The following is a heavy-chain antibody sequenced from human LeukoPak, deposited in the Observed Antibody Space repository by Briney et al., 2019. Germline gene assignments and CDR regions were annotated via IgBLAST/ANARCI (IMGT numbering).Heavy chain of an antibody. V-gene: IGHV1-69*13. CDR3: TREETTAPARAFYYGMDV. CDR2: IIPIFGTA. D-gene: IGHD4-17*01. J-gene: IGHJ6*02. Sequence: SVKVSCKASGGTFSSYAISWVRQAPGQGLEWMGGIIPIFGTANYAQKFQGRVTITADESTSTAYMELSSLRSEDTAVYYCTREETTAPARAFYYGMDVWGQGTTVTVSS. CDR1: GGTFSSYA.